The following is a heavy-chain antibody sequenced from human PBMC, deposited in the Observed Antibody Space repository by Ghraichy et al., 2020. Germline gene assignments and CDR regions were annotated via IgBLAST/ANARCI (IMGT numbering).Heavy chain of an antibody. J-gene: IGHJ4*02. CDR3: ARDNSGYDYYFDY. Sequence: SETLSLTCAVSGYSISSGYYCCWIRQPPGKRLWWIGIINHSSSTYYNPSLKSRVTISVDTYKNQFSLKLTSVTAADTAVYYCARDNSGYDYYFDYWGQGTLVTVSS. D-gene: IGHD5-12*01. CDR1: GYSISSGYY. CDR2: INHSSST. V-gene: IGHV4-38-2*02.